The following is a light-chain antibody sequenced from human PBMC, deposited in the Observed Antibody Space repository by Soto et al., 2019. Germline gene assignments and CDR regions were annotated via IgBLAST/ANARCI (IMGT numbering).Light chain of an antibody. CDR3: QQYGSSGT. CDR1: HIVSSRY. Sequence: EIVLTQSPGTLSLSPGERATLSCRASHIVSSRYLAWYQQKVGQAPRLLIYGASNRATGIPDRFSGSGSGTDFTLTISRLEPEDFAVYYCQQYGSSGTFGQGTKVDIK. V-gene: IGKV3-20*01. CDR2: GAS. J-gene: IGKJ1*01.